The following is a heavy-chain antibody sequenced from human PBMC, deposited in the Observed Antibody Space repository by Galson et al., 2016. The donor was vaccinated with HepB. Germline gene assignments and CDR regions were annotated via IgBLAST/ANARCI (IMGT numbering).Heavy chain of an antibody. CDR1: GGSISSNYW. V-gene: IGHV4-4*02. Sequence: SETLSLTCAVSGGSISSNYWWTWVRQPPGKGLEWIGEVYHSGSTNYNPSLKSRLNISVDKSKNQFSLKLTSVTAADTAVYYCAGFDLGVCSGGICSPWGQGTLVTVSS. D-gene: IGHD2-15*01. CDR3: AGFDLGVCSGGICSP. CDR2: VYHSGST. J-gene: IGHJ5*02.